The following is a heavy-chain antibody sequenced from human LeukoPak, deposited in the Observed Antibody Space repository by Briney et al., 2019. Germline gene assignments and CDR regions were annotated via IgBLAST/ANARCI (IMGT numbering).Heavy chain of an antibody. J-gene: IGHJ4*02. V-gene: IGHV4-39*01. CDR3: ARHVVGPGYSSIPNLDY. Sequence: SETLSLTCSVSGASISSGTYYWAWIRQPPGKGLEWIGSLYYGGNTHYNPSLESRVAISVDTSRNHLSVRLTSVSAADTAVYYCARHVVGPGYSSIPNLDYWGQGTQVTVSS. CDR1: GASISSGTYY. CDR2: LYYGGNT. D-gene: IGHD2-21*01.